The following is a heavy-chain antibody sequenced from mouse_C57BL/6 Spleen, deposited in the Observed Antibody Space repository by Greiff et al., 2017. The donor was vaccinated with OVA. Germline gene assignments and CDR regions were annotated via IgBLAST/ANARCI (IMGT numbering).Heavy chain of an antibody. V-gene: IGHV1-69*01. J-gene: IGHJ2*01. CDR2: IDPSDSYT. CDR3: ASPLGRGWFDY. D-gene: IGHD4-1*01. Sequence: QVQLQQSGAELVMPGASVKLSCKASGYTFTSYWMHWVKQRPGQGLEWIGEIDPSDSYTNYNQKFKGKSTLTVDKSSSTAYMQLSSLTSEDSAVYYCASPLGRGWFDYWGQGTTLTVAS. CDR1: GYTFTSYW.